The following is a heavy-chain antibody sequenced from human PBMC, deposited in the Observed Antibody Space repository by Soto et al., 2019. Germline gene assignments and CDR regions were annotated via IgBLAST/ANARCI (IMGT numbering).Heavy chain of an antibody. CDR2: INHSGST. CDR1: GGSFSGYY. J-gene: IGHJ4*02. V-gene: IGHV4-34*01. D-gene: IGHD5-18*01. Sequence: ETLSLTCAVYGGSFSGYYWSWIRQPPGKGLEWIGEINHSGSTNYNPSLKSRVTISVDTSKNQFSLKLSSVTAADTAVYYCASGGGYSYGYFDYWGQGTLVTVSS. CDR3: ASGGGYSYGYFDY.